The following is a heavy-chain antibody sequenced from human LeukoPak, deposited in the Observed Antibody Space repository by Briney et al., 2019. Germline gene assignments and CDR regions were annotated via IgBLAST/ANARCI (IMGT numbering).Heavy chain of an antibody. Sequence: GASVKVSFKASGYTFTSYGISWVRQAPGQGPEWMGWLSAYNGNTNYAHKLQGTVTMTTDTATSTAYMELRSLRSDDTAVYYCARTGYDIVTGTKKEVDYWGQGTLGTVS. V-gene: IGHV1-18*01. CDR3: ARTGYDIVTGTKKEVDY. CDR2: LSAYNGNT. J-gene: IGHJ4*02. CDR1: GYTFTSYG. D-gene: IGHD3-9*01.